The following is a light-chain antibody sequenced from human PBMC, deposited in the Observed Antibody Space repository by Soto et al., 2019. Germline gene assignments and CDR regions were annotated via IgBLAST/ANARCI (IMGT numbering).Light chain of an antibody. CDR1: QSISSW. CDR3: QQSRT. CDR2: KAS. J-gene: IGKJ3*01. Sequence: DIQMTQSPSTLSASVGDRVTITCRASQSISSWLAWYQQKPGKAPKLLIYKASSLESGVPSRFSGSGSGTEFTLTISSLQPDDFATYYCQQSRTFGTGTKVDIK. V-gene: IGKV1-5*03.